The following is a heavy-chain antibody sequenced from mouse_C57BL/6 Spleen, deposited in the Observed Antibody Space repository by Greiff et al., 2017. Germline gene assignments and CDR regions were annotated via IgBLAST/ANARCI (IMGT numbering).Heavy chain of an antibody. CDR2: IDPENGDT. D-gene: IGHD2-4*01. J-gene: IGHJ3*01. V-gene: IGHV14-4*01. CDR1: GFNIKDDY. CDR3: TTYYDYDPFRFAY. Sequence: EVQLVESGAELVRPGASVKLSCTASGFNIKDDYMHWVKQRPEQGLEWIGWIDPENGDTEYASKFQGKATITADTSSNTAYLQLSSLTSEDTAVYYCTTYYDYDPFRFAYWGQGTLVTVSA.